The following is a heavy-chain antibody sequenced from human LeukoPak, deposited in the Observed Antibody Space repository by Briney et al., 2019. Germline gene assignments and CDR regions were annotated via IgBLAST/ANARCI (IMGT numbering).Heavy chain of an antibody. Sequence: SETLSLTCAVSGGSISSGGYSWSWIRQPPGKGLEWIGYIYHSGSTYYNPSLKSRVTISVDRSKSQFSLKLSSVTAADTAVYYCARGRSDFWSGYYTVPSFDYWGQGTLVTVSS. D-gene: IGHD3-3*01. CDR3: ARGRSDFWSGYYTVPSFDY. J-gene: IGHJ4*02. CDR2: IYHSGST. V-gene: IGHV4-30-2*01. CDR1: GGSISSGGYS.